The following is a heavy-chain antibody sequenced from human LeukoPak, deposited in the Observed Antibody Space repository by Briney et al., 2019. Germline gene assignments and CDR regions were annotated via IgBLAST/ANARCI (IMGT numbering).Heavy chain of an antibody. CDR3: ARVYESSGYSFGY. J-gene: IGHJ4*02. V-gene: IGHV1-8*01. Sequence: ASVKVSCKASGYTFTSYDINWVRQATGQGLEWMGRMNPDSGHTGFAQKFQGRVTMTRSTSMSTAYMELSSLTSEDTAVYYCARVYESSGYSFGYWGQGTLVTVSS. CDR1: GYTFTSYD. CDR2: MNPDSGHT. D-gene: IGHD3-22*01.